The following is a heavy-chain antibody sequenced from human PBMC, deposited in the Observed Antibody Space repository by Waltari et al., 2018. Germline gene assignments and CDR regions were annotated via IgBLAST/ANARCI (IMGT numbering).Heavy chain of an antibody. Sequence: QVQLQQWGAGLLKPSETLSLTCAVYGGSFSGYYWSWIRQPPGKGLEWIGEINHRGSTNYNPSLKSRVTISVDTSKNQFSLKLSSVTAADTAVYYCARKGTGYSSGWYWVAAFDIGGQGTMVTVSS. CDR3: ARKGTGYSSGWYWVAAFDI. CDR1: GGSFSGYY. V-gene: IGHV4-34*01. CDR2: INHRGST. D-gene: IGHD6-19*01. J-gene: IGHJ3*02.